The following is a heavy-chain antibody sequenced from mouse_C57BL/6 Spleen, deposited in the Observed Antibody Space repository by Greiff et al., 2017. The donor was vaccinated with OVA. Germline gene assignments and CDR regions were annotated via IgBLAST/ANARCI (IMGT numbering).Heavy chain of an antibody. D-gene: IGHD4-1*01. CDR1: GFSLSTSGMG. CDR3: ARGLNWDEGAMDY. Sequence: QVQLKECGPGILQSSQTLSLTCSFSGFSLSTSGMGVSWIRQPSGKGLEWLAHIYWDDDKRYNPSLKSRFTISKDTSRNQVFLKITSVDTADTATYYCARGLNWDEGAMDYWGQGTSVTVSS. J-gene: IGHJ4*01. CDR2: IYWDDDK. V-gene: IGHV8-12*01.